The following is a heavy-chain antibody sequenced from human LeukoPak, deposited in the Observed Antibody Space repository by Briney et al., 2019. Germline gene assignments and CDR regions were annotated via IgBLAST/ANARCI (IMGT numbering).Heavy chain of an antibody. CDR1: GGSISNSTYY. Sequence: SETLSLTCTVSGGSISNSTYYWSWIRQPPGKRLEWIGHIYYSGSTNYNPSLESRVSISVGSSKNQFSLKLRSVTAADTAIYYCARDEGVYGSQWYWYYWGQGTLVTVSS. J-gene: IGHJ4*02. D-gene: IGHD2-8*02. CDR2: IYYSGST. CDR3: ARDEGVYGSQWYWYY. V-gene: IGHV4-61*01.